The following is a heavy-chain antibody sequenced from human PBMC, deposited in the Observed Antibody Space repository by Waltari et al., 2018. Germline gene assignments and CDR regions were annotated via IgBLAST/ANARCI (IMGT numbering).Heavy chain of an antibody. CDR3: ARPRFRYTGDAFDI. D-gene: IGHD1-1*01. Sequence: QVQLVESGGGVVQPGRSLRLSCAASGFTFRSYGMHWVRQAPGKGLEWVAVIWYDGSNKYYADSVKGRFTISRDNSKNTLYLQMNSLRAEDTAVYYCARPRFRYTGDAFDIWGQGTMVTVSS. CDR2: IWYDGSNK. J-gene: IGHJ3*02. CDR1: GFTFRSYG. V-gene: IGHV3-33*01.